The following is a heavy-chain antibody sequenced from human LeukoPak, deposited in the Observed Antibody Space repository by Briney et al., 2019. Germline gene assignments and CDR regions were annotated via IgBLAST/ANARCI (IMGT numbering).Heavy chain of an antibody. CDR2: MNPNSGNT. CDR1: GYTFTSYD. J-gene: IGHJ4*02. Sequence: ASVKVSCKASGYTFTSYDINWVRQATGQGLEWMGWMNPNSGNTGFAQKFQGRVAMTRNTSIDTAYMELSGLRSEDTAMYYCARVFGGHEIGFWGQGTLVTVSS. V-gene: IGHV1-8*01. D-gene: IGHD5-12*01. CDR3: ARVFGGHEIGF.